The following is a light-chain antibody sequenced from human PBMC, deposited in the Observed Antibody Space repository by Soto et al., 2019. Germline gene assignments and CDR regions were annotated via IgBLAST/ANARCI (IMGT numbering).Light chain of an antibody. CDR1: QNVSSN. CDR3: QQYNSWPLT. V-gene: IGKV3-15*01. Sequence: EIVMTQSPATLSVSPGERATLSCRASQNVSSNLAWYQQKPGQAPRLLIYGASARATGIPARFSGSGSGTEFTLTISSLQSEDFAVYSCQQYNSWPLTFGQGTKVDIK. CDR2: GAS. J-gene: IGKJ1*01.